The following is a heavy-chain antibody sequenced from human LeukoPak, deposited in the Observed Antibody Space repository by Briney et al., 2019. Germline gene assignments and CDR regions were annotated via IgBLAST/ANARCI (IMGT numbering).Heavy chain of an antibody. Sequence: GGSLRLSCAASGFTFSSYSMNWVRQAPGKGLEWVSSISSSSSYIYYADSVKGRFTISRDNAKNSLYLQMNSLRAEDTAVYYCAKLAMIVVVTYYFDYWGQGTLVTVSS. D-gene: IGHD3-22*01. CDR2: ISSSSSYI. CDR3: AKLAMIVVVTYYFDY. CDR1: GFTFSSYS. J-gene: IGHJ4*02. V-gene: IGHV3-21*04.